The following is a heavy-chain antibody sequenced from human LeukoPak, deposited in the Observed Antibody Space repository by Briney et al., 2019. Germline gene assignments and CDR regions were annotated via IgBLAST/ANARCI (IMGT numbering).Heavy chain of an antibody. V-gene: IGHV4-34*01. CDR2: INHSGST. Sequence: SETLSLTCAVYGGSFSGYYWSWIRQPPGKGLEWIGEINHSGSTNYNPSLKSRVTISVDTSKNQFSLKLSSVTAADTAVYYCARRLHDYGVNNWFDPWGQGTLVTVSS. CDR1: GGSFSGYY. J-gene: IGHJ5*02. CDR3: ARRLHDYGVNNWFDP. D-gene: IGHD4-17*01.